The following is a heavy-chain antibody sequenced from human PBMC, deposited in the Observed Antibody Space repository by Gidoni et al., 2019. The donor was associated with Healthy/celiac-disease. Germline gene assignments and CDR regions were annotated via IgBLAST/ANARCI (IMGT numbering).Heavy chain of an antibody. CDR1: GFTFSSYW. V-gene: IGHV3-74*01. CDR3: AKSAVDSSGWYAWRTHAFDI. D-gene: IGHD6-19*01. J-gene: IGHJ3*02. Sequence: EVQLVESGGGLVQPGGSLRLSCAASGFTFSSYWMHWVRQAPGKGLVWVSRINSDGSSTSYADSVKGRFTISRDNAKNTLYLQMNSLRAEDTAVYYCAKSAVDSSGWYAWRTHAFDIWGQGTMVTVSS. CDR2: INSDGSST.